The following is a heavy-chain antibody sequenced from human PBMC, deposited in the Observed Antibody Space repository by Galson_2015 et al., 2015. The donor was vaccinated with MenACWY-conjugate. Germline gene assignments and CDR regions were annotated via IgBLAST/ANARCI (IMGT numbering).Heavy chain of an antibody. CDR3: AIPYGVPLYHDGMDV. CDR2: ISGSGGST. D-gene: IGHD2-8*01. V-gene: IGHV3-23*01. J-gene: IGHJ6*02. CDR1: GFTFSSYA. Sequence: SLRLSCAASGFTFSSYAMSWVRQAPGKGLEWVSAISGSGGSTYYADSVKGRFTISRDNSKNTLYLQMNSLRAEDTAVYYCAIPYGVPLYHDGMDVWGQGTTVTVSS.